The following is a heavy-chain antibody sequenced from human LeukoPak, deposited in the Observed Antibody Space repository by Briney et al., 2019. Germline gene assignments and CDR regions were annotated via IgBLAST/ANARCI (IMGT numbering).Heavy chain of an antibody. CDR3: ARDQRDSGSYYGHFDY. D-gene: IGHD1-26*01. J-gene: IGHJ4*02. V-gene: IGHV3-21*01. CDR2: ISSSSSYI. CDR1: GFTFSSYS. Sequence: GGSLRLSCAASGFTFSSYSMNWVRQAPGKGLEWVSSISSSSSYIYYADSVKGRFTISRDNAKNSLYLQMNSLRAEDTAVYSCARDQRDSGSYYGHFDYCEQGTLVTVSS.